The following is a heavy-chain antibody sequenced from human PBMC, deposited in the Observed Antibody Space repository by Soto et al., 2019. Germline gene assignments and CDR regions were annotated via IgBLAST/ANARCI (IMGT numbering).Heavy chain of an antibody. CDR1: GDSVSSNTAA. V-gene: IGHV6-1*01. CDR3: ARGVAGSGFDL. CDR2: TYYRSNWRH. J-gene: IGHJ4*02. D-gene: IGHD6-19*01. Sequence: PXQALSIPFSISGDSVSSNTAAWNLIRSSPSRGLEWLGRTYYRSNWRHDYAVSVKSRITVNPDTSKNHFSLQLNSVTPDDTAVYYCARGVAGSGFDLWGQGTLVTVSS.